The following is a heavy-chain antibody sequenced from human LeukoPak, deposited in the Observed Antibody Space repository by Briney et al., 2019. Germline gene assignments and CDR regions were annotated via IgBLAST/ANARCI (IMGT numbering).Heavy chain of an antibody. J-gene: IGHJ4*02. CDR1: GFIFSTYG. V-gene: IGHV3-30*02. CDR3: ARGVKGALDY. D-gene: IGHD3-16*01. CDR2: IRHDGSIK. Sequence: GGSLRLSCAASGFIFSTYGMYWVRQAPGKGLEWVAFIRHDGSIKNYAHSVKGRSTISRDNAKNSLYLQMNSLRAEDTAVYYCARGVKGALDYWGQGTMVTVSS.